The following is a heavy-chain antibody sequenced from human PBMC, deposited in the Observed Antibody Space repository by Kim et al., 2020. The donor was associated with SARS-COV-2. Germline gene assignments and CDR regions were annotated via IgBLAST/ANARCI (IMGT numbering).Heavy chain of an antibody. J-gene: IGHJ6*02. CDR1: GFTFSSYS. CDR3: AREWELLGKYYYYGMDV. Sequence: GGSLRLSCAASGFTFSSYSMNWVRQAPGKGLEWVSSISSSSSYIYYADSVKGRFTISRDNAKNSLYLQMNSLRAEDTAVYYCAREWELLGKYYYYGMDVWGQGTTVTVSS. CDR2: ISSSSSYI. D-gene: IGHD1-26*01. V-gene: IGHV3-21*01.